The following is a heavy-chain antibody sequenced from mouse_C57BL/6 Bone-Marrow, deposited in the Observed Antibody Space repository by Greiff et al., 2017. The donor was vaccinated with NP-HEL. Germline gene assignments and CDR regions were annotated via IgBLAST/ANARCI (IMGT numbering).Heavy chain of an antibody. Sequence: QVQLKESGPELVKPGASVKLSCKASGYTFTSYDINWVKQRPGQGLEWIGRIYPRDGNTKYNEKFKGKATLTVDTSSSTAYMELHSLTSEDSAVYFCARDYCGSSYVDVFDYWGQGTLVTVSA. V-gene: IGHV1-85*01. J-gene: IGHJ3*01. D-gene: IGHD1-1*01. CDR1: GYTFTSYD. CDR3: ARDYCGSSYVDVFDY. CDR2: IYPRDGNT.